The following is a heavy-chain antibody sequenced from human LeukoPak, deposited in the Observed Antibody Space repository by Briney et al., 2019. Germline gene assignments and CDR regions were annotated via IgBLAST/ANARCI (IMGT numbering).Heavy chain of an antibody. D-gene: IGHD6-6*01. Sequence: GGSLRLSCAASGFTFSSYWMSWVRQAPGKGLEWVANIKQDGSEKYYVDSVKGRFTISRDNAKNSLYLQMNSLRAEDTAVYYCARDQSSYRSSYFDYWGQGTLVTVSS. J-gene: IGHJ4*02. CDR3: ARDQSSYRSSYFDY. V-gene: IGHV3-7*01. CDR2: IKQDGSEK. CDR1: GFTFSSYW.